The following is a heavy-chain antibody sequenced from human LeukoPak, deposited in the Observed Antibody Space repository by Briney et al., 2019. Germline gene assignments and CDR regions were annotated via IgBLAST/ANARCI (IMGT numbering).Heavy chain of an antibody. V-gene: IGHV3-23*01. CDR3: AKHRYYDSSGYFDY. CDR2: ICGSGGST. D-gene: IGHD3-22*01. Sequence: GGSLRLSCAASGFTFSSYAMSWVRQAPGKGLEWVSAICGSGGSTYYADSVKGRFTISRDNSKNTLYLQMNSLRAEDTAVYYCAKHRYYDSSGYFDYWGQGTLVSVSS. J-gene: IGHJ4*02. CDR1: GFTFSSYA.